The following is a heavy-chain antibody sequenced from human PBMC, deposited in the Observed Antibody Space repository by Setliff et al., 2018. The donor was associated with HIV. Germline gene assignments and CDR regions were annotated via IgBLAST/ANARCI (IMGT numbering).Heavy chain of an antibody. J-gene: IGHJ3*02. D-gene: IGHD3-9*01. V-gene: IGHV4-34*01. CDR3: ARVATGPESFDI. CDR1: GGSFSGYY. CDR2: INHRGTT. Sequence: SETLSLTCGVYGGSFSGYYWTWIRQPPGKGLEWIGEINHRGTTNSNPSLKRRVTISVDTSKSQFSLRLSSVTAADTAVYYCARVATGPESFDIWGQGTMVTVSS.